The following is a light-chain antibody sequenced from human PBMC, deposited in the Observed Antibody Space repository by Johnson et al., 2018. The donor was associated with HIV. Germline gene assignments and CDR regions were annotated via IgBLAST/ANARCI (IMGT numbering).Light chain of an antibody. Sequence: HSVLTQPPSLSAAPGQKVTISCSGSSSNIENDYVSWYQQLPGTAPKLLIYDNNKRPSGIPDRIPGSKSGTSATLGITGLQTGDEADYYCGTWDSGLSAGHVFGTGTKVTVL. V-gene: IGLV1-51*01. CDR3: GTWDSGLSAGHV. J-gene: IGLJ1*01. CDR2: DNN. CDR1: SSNIENDY.